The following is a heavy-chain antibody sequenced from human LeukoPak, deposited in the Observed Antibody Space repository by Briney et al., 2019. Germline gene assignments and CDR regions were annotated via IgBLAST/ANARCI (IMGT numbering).Heavy chain of an antibody. CDR2: IYYRGNT. Sequence: PSETLSLTCRVSGDSVSIYYWNWVRQPPGKGLEWIGYIYYRGNTNYNPSLKSRVTMAVDTSKNQFSLKVSSVTAADTAVYYCARAGNNWSFDYWGQGTLVTVSS. V-gene: IGHV4-59*02. D-gene: IGHD1-1*01. CDR3: ARAGNNWSFDY. CDR1: GDSVSIYY. J-gene: IGHJ4*02.